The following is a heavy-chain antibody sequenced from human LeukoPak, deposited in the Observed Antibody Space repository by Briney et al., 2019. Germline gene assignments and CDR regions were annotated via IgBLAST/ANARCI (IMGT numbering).Heavy chain of an antibody. CDR3: ARELPREVTLDY. V-gene: IGHV3-74*01. Sequence: GGSLRLSCAASGFTLSSNYMSWVRQPPGEGLVWVSRINSDGSRTGYADSVKGRFTISRDNAKNTLYLQMNSLRAEDTAIYYCARELPREVTLDYWGQGTLVTVSS. CDR1: GFTLSSNY. J-gene: IGHJ4*02. CDR2: INSDGSRT. D-gene: IGHD2-21*02.